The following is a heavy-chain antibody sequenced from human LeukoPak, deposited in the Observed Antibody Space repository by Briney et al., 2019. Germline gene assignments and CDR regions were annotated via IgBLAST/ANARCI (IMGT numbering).Heavy chain of an antibody. CDR1: GGSINNYY. J-gene: IGHJ4*02. Sequence: PSETLSLTCTVSGGSINNYYWSWIRQPAGKGLEWIGRIYASGRTNYNPSLKSRVTMSVDTSKNQFSLKLSSVTAADTAVYYCARIRFLEWSFDYWGQGTLVTVSS. CDR3: ARIRFLEWSFDY. CDR2: IYASGRT. V-gene: IGHV4-4*07. D-gene: IGHD3-3*01.